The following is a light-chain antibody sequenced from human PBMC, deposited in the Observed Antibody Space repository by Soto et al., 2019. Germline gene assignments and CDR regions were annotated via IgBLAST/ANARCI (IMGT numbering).Light chain of an antibody. V-gene: IGKV1-39*01. J-gene: IGKJ4*01. Sequence: DIQMTQSPSSLSASVGDRVTITWRASQSISNYLNWYQQKPGKAPKLLIYATSSVQTGVPSRFSGGGSGTDFTLTIDNLHPEDFAPYYCQHVDAYPSPFGGGTKVDIK. CDR3: QHVDAYPSP. CDR1: QSISNY. CDR2: ATS.